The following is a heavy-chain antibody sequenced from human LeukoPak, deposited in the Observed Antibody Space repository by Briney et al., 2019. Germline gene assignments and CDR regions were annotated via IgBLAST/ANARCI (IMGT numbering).Heavy chain of an antibody. CDR2: ISSSGSTI. J-gene: IGHJ3*02. V-gene: IGHV3-11*01. CDR3: ARDSSAYCGGDCYRFDAFDT. D-gene: IGHD2-21*02. Sequence: PGGSLRLSYAASGFTFSDYYMSWIRQAPGKGLEWVSYISSSGSTIYYADSVKGRFTISRDNAKNSLYLQMNSLRAEDTAVYYCARDSSAYCGGDCYRFDAFDTWGQGTMVTVSS. CDR1: GFTFSDYY.